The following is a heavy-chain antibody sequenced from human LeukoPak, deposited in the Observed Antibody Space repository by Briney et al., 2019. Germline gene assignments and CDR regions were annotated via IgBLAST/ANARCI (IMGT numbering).Heavy chain of an antibody. CDR2: INPNSGGT. D-gene: IGHD2-21*01. Sequence: ASVKVSCKASAYTFSDYDIMWVRQAPGQGLEWMGWINPNSGGTNYAQKFQGRVTMTRDTSISTAYMELSRLRSDDTAVYYCARGTVRTHIVVVNWGQGTLVTVSS. CDR3: ARGTVRTHIVVVN. J-gene: IGHJ4*02. CDR1: AYTFSDYD. V-gene: IGHV1-2*02.